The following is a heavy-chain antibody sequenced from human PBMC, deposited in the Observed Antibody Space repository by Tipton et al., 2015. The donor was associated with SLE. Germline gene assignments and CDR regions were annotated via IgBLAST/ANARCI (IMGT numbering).Heavy chain of an antibody. CDR3: ARVYCSSDTCYQIDC. Sequence: SLRLSCAASGFTFDDYGMRWVRQAPGKGLEWVSGINWNGGSTGYADSVKGRFSISRDNAKNSLYLQMNSLRAEDTALYYCARVYCSSDTCYQIDCWGQGTLVTVSS. V-gene: IGHV3-20*04. CDR1: GFTFDDYG. CDR2: INWNGGST. J-gene: IGHJ4*02. D-gene: IGHD2-2*01.